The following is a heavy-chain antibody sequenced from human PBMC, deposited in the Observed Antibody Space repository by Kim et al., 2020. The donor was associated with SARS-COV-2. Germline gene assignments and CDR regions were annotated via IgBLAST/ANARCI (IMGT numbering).Heavy chain of an antibody. V-gene: IGHV3-23*01. J-gene: IGHJ6*02. D-gene: IGHD3-10*01. Sequence: GGSLRLSCAASGFTFKNYVMSWVRQAPGKGPEWVAGISGSGATTYYGDSVKGRFTVSRDNFRDTLYLQMSRLRVDDTAVYFCAKEVYGDPQYDYGMDVWGQGTTVTVSS. CDR3: AKEVYGDPQYDYGMDV. CDR1: GFTFKNYV. CDR2: ISGSGATT.